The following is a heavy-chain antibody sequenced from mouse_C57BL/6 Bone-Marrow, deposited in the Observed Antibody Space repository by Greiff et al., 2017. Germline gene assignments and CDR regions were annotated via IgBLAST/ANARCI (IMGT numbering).Heavy chain of an antibody. J-gene: IGHJ2*01. V-gene: IGHV1-81*01. CDR3: ARVPPLWPFDY. CDR2: IYPRSGNT. CDR1: GYTFTSYG. Sequence: VQLQESGAELARPGASVKLSCKASGYTFTSYGISWVKQRTGQGLEWIGEIYPRSGNTYYNEKFKGKATLTADKSSSTAYIELRSLTSEDSAVYFCARVPPLWPFDYWGQGTTLTVSS. D-gene: IGHD1-1*01.